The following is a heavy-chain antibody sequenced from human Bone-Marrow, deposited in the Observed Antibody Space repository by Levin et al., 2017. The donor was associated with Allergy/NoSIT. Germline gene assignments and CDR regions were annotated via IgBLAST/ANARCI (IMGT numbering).Heavy chain of an antibody. CDR3: ARDGESSSWPFDY. CDR1: GYTFTGYY. Sequence: GESLKISCKASGYTFTGYYMHWVRQAPGQGLEWMGWINPNSGGTNYAQKFQGRVTMTRDTSISTAYMELSRLRSDDTAVYYCARDGESSSWPFDYWGQGTLVTVSS. J-gene: IGHJ4*02. CDR2: INPNSGGT. D-gene: IGHD6-13*01. V-gene: IGHV1-2*02.